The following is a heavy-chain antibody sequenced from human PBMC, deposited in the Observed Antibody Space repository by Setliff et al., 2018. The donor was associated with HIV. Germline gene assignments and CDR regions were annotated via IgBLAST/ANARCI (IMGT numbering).Heavy chain of an antibody. CDR3: ATEGAGGSYQRASALDV. CDR1: AGSFIIFA. D-gene: IGHD1-26*01. J-gene: IGHJ3*01. Sequence: SVKVSCKSSAGSFIIFAINWVRQAPGQGLEWMGGMMTIFSTTNYARKFQGRVTITTDESTGTAYMELSNLRSEDTAVYYCATEGAGGSYQRASALDVWGQGTMVTVSS. CDR2: MMTIFSTT. V-gene: IGHV1-69*05.